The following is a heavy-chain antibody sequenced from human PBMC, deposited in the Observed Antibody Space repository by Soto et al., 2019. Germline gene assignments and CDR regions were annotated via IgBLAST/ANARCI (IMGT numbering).Heavy chain of an antibody. Sequence: SETLSLTCTVSGGSISSYYWSWIRQPPGKGLEWVGYFYYSGSTNYNPSLKSRVTISVDTSKNQFSLKLSSVTAADTAVYYCARVGWKLFGYWGQEPRFTVSS. J-gene: IGHJ4*02. CDR1: GGSISSYY. V-gene: IGHV4-59*01. CDR2: FYYSGST. D-gene: IGHD6-19*01. CDR3: ARVGWKLFGY.